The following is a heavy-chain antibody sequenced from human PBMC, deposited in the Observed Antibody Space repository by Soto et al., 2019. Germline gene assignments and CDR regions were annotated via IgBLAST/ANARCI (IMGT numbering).Heavy chain of an antibody. CDR1: GFTFSSYW. D-gene: IGHD2-21*01. J-gene: IGHJ4*02. V-gene: IGHV3-74*01. CDR2: INSDGSTT. Sequence: EVQLVESGGGLVQPGGSLRLSCAASGFTFSSYWMHWVRQAPGKGLVWVSRINSDGSTTTYADSVKGRFTISRDNAKKPLYLQMNSLRAEDTAVYYCARGVGIKWDPNGYYFDYWGQGTLVTVSS. CDR3: ARGVGIKWDPNGYYFDY.